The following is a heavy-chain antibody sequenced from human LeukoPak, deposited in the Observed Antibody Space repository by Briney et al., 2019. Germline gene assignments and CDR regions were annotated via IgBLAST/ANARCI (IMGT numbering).Heavy chain of an antibody. D-gene: IGHD5-24*01. CDR1: GFTFNNYW. Sequence: PGGSLRLSCAASGFTFNNYWMSWVRQAPGKGLEWVSVIYSGGSTYYADSVKGRFTISRDNSKNTVYLQMNSLRAEDTAVYYCARESSGWLQLFDYWGQGTLVTVSS. V-gene: IGHV3-66*01. CDR3: ARESSGWLQLFDY. J-gene: IGHJ4*02. CDR2: IYSGGST.